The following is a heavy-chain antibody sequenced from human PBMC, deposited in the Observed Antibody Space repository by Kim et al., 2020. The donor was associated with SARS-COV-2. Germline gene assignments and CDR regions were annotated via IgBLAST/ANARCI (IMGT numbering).Heavy chain of an antibody. CDR2: IYYSGST. CDR3: ARARGVDTAMVHTPNFDY. Sequence: SETLSLTCTVSGGSISSGDYYWSWIRQPPGKGLEWIGYIYYSGSTYYNPSLKSRVTISVDTSKNQFSLKLSSVTAADTAVYYCARARGVDTAMVHTPNFDYWGQGTLVTVSS. J-gene: IGHJ4*02. D-gene: IGHD5-18*01. V-gene: IGHV4-30-4*01. CDR1: GGSISSGDYY.